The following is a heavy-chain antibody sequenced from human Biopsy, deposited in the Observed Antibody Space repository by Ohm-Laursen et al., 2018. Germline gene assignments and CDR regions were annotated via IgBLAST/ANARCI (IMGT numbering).Heavy chain of an antibody. CDR1: SYTFTDYN. J-gene: IGHJ4*02. CDR3: ARDPLNGHKHFDY. Sequence: ASVKVSCKASSYTFTDYNIHWMRQAPGQGLEWLGYNNCKTGATNYAQKFQGTVTMNRDPSISTAYLALGSLRSADTAIYYCARDPLNGHKHFDYWGQGSLVTVSS. CDR2: NNCKTGAT. V-gene: IGHV1-2*02. D-gene: IGHD2-8*01.